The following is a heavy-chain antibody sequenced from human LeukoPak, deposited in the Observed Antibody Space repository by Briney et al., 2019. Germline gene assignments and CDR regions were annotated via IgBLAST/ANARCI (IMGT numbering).Heavy chain of an antibody. CDR2: IYYSGST. Sequence: SDTLSLTCTVSGGSISSHYWIWIRQPPGKALEWIGYIYYSGSTKYNPSLKSRVTISVDTSNNQFSLKLSSVTAADTAVYYCARLYDSSGYTNWLDPWGQGTLVTVSS. CDR1: GGSISSHY. V-gene: IGHV4-59*07. CDR3: ARLYDSSGYTNWLDP. J-gene: IGHJ5*02. D-gene: IGHD3-22*01.